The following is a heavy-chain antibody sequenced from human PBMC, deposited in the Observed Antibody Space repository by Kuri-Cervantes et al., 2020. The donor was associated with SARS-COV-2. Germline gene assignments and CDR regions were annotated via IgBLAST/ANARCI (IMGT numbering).Heavy chain of an antibody. Sequence: ASVKVSCKVSGYTLTELSMHWVRQAPGKGLEWMGGFDPEDGETIYAQKFQGRVTMTEDTSTDTAYMELSSLRSEDTAVYYCATHRSLRFLEWFRYWGQGTRVTVSS. CDR1: GYTLTELS. CDR3: ATHRSLRFLEWFRY. CDR2: FDPEDGET. J-gene: IGHJ4*02. D-gene: IGHD3-3*01. V-gene: IGHV1-24*01.